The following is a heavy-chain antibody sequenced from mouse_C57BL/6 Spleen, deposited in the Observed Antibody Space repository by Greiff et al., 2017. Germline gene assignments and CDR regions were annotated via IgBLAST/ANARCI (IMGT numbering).Heavy chain of an antibody. V-gene: IGHV1-76*01. CDR3: ARSPYDYDAWFAY. CDR2: IYPGSGNT. D-gene: IGHD2-4*01. J-gene: IGHJ3*01. CDR1: GYTFTDYY. Sequence: QVQLQQSGAELVRPGASVKLSCKASGYTFTDYYINWVKQRPGQGLEWIARIYPGSGNTYYNEKFKGKATLTAEKSSSTAYMQLSSLTSEDSAVYFCARSPYDYDAWFAYWGQGTLVTVSA.